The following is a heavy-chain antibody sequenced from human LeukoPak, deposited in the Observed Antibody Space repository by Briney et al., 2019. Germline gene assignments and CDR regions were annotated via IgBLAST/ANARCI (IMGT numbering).Heavy chain of an antibody. CDR2: IYCSGST. D-gene: IGHD2-15*01. CDR1: GGSISSSSYY. V-gene: IGHV4-39*07. Sequence: SETLSLTCTVSGGSISSSSYYWGWIRQPPGKGLEWIGSIYCSGSTYYNPSLKSRVTISVGTSKNQFSLKLSSVTAADTAVYYCARGVVVAATVDYWGQGTLVTVSS. CDR3: ARGVVVAATVDY. J-gene: IGHJ4*02.